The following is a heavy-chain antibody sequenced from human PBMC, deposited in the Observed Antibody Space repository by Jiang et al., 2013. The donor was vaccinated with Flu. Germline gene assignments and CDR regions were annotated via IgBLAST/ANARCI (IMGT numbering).Heavy chain of an antibody. D-gene: IGHD6-19*01. CDR3: ARDSVTGIALAGHYYDY. Sequence: LKPSETLSLTCSLSGGSINSYYWTWIRQPAGKGLEWIGRIYSSGTTDYNPSLKSRVTMSVDTSKNQFSLKMTSVTAADTAVYYCARDSVTGIALAGHYYDYWGQGTLVTVSS. J-gene: IGHJ4*02. CDR2: IYSSGTT. CDR1: GGSINSYY. V-gene: IGHV4-4*07.